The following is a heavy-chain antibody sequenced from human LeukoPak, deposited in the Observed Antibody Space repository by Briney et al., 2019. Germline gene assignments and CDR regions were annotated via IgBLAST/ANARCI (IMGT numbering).Heavy chain of an antibody. V-gene: IGHV3-21*01. D-gene: IGHD1-26*01. Sequence: GGSLRLSCAASGLTCSHARMSWVRQAPGKGLEWVSSISSSSSYIYYADSVKGRFTISRDNAKNSLYLQMNSLRAEDTAVYYCASESGWDLSLSDYWGQGTLVTVSS. CDR2: ISSSSSYI. CDR1: GLTCSHAR. CDR3: ASESGWDLSLSDY. J-gene: IGHJ4*02.